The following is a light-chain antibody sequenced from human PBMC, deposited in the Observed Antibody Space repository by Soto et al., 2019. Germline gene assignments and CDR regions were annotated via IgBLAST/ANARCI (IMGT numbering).Light chain of an antibody. J-gene: IGKJ3*01. CDR2: AAS. CDR1: QGISSF. Sequence: DIQLTQSPSFLSASVGDRVTITCRASQGISSFLAWYQQEPGKAPKLLIYAASTLQSGVPSRFSGRGSGTEFTLTISSLQPEDFATFYCQQLNTSPFTFGPGTKVAI. CDR3: QQLNTSPFT. V-gene: IGKV1-9*01.